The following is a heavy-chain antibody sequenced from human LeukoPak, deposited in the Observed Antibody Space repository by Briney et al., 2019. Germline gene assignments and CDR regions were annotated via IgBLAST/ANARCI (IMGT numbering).Heavy chain of an antibody. CDR3: ARDPTRSEIDY. V-gene: IGHV4-39*02. D-gene: IGHD4-11*01. J-gene: IGHJ4*02. Sequence: PSETLSLTCTVSGGSISSSSYYWGWIRQPPGKGLEWIGSIYYSGSTYYNPSLKSRVTISVDTSKNQFSLKLSSVTAADTAVYYCARDPTRSEIDYWGQGTLVTVSS. CDR1: GGSISSSSYY. CDR2: IYYSGST.